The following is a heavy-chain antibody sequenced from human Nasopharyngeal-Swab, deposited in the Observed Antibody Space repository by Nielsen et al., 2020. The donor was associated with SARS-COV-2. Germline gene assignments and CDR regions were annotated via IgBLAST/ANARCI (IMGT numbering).Heavy chain of an antibody. V-gene: IGHV1-69*10. D-gene: IGHD5-12*01. CDR1: GGTFSSYA. CDR3: AKDRDSGDDSDDYYHYYGMDV. Sequence: SVKVSCKASGGTFSSYAISWVRQAPGQGLEWMGGIIPILGIANYAQKFQGRVTITADKSTSTAYMELSSLRAEDTAISYCAKDRDSGDDSDDYYHYYGMDVWGQGTTVTVSS. CDR2: IIPILGIA. J-gene: IGHJ6*02.